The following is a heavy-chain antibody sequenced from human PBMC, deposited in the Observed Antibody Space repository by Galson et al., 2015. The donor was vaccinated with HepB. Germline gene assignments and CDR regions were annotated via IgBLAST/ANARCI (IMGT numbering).Heavy chain of an antibody. CDR2: ISAYNGNT. CDR1: GYTFTSYG. CDR3: ARAGSRVTMIVVVNQLDY. V-gene: IGHV1-18*01. D-gene: IGHD3-22*01. Sequence: SVKVSCKASGYTFTSYGISWVRQAPGQGLEWMGWISAYNGNTNYAQKLQGSVTMTTDTSTSTAYMELRSMRSDDTAVYYCARAGSRVTMIVVVNQLDYWGQGTLVTVSS. J-gene: IGHJ4*02.